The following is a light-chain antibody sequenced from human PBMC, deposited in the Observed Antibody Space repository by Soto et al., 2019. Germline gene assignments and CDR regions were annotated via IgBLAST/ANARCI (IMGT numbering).Light chain of an antibody. J-gene: IGLJ1*01. V-gene: IGLV2-14*01. CDR3: SSYTISSFYV. CDR2: EVS. CDR1: SSDVGGYNY. Sequence: QSVLTQPASVSGSPGQSITISCTGTSSDVGGYNYVSWYQQHPGKAPKLMIYEVSNRPSGVSNRFSGSKSGNPASLTISGLQAEDEADYYCSSYTISSFYVFGTGTKLTVL.